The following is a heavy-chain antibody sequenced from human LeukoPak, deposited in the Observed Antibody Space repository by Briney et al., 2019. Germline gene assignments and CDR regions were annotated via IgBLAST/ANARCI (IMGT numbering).Heavy chain of an antibody. D-gene: IGHD2-21*01. Sequence: ASVKVSCKVSGYTLTELSMHWVRQAPGKGHEWRGGFEPEEGETIYAQKFQGRVTMTEDTSSDTAYMELSSLRSEDTAVYYCATVRPTDDPYYFDYWGQGTLVTVSS. V-gene: IGHV1-24*01. CDR1: GYTLTELS. CDR3: ATVRPTDDPYYFDY. J-gene: IGHJ4*02. CDR2: FEPEEGET.